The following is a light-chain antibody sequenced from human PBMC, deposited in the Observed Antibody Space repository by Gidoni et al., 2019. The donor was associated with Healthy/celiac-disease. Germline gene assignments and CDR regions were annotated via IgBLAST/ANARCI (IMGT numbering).Light chain of an antibody. CDR3: SSYTNSSTLEGV. V-gene: IGLV2-14*03. J-gene: IGLJ2*01. CDR2: DVS. CDR1: SSDVGGYTY. Sequence: QSALTQPAAVSGSPGQSIPISCTGTSSDVGGYTYVSWYQQHPGKAPKLMIYDVSNRPSGVSNRFSGSKSGNTASLTISGLQAEDEADYYCSSYTNSSTLEGVFGGGTKLTVL.